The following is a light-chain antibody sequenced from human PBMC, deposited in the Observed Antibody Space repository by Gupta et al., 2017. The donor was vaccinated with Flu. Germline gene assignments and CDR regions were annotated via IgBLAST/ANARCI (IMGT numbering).Light chain of an antibody. Sequence: SLLTHPPPSSGAPRPRVTISCSACSSNIGRNTRNRYPRLPGTAPQLLIYDDDQRSSGVPDRFSGSKSGTSASLAISGVQSEDEADYYCASWDGSLDAWVFGGGTKVTVL. CDR2: DDD. J-gene: IGLJ3*02. V-gene: IGLV1-44*01. CDR1: SSNIGRNT. CDR3: ASWDGSLDAWV.